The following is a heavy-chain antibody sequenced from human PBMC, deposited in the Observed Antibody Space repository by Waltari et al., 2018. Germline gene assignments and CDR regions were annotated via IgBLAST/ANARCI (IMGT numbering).Heavy chain of an antibody. Sequence: QLQLQESGPGLVKPSETLSLTCTVSGGSISSSSYYWGWIRQPPGKGLEWIGSIYYSGSTYYNPSLKSRVTISVDTSKNQFSLKLSSVTAADTAVYYCARVGDAYYDFWSGYYYYYGMDVWGQGTTVTVSS. V-gene: IGHV4-39*07. D-gene: IGHD3-3*01. CDR2: IYYSGST. CDR1: GGSISSSSYY. J-gene: IGHJ6*02. CDR3: ARVGDAYYDFWSGYYYYYGMDV.